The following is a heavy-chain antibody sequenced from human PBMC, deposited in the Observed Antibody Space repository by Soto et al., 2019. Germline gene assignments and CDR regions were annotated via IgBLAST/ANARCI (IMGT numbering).Heavy chain of an antibody. Sequence: SETLSLTCAVYGGSFSGYYWSWIRQPPGKGLEWIGEINHSGSTNYNPSLKSRVTISVDTSKNQFSLKLSSVTAADTAVYYCARDSTELRYFDWGEFDYWGQGTLVTVSS. CDR1: GGSFSGYY. J-gene: IGHJ4*02. V-gene: IGHV4-34*01. CDR2: INHSGST. D-gene: IGHD3-9*01. CDR3: ARDSTELRYFDWGEFDY.